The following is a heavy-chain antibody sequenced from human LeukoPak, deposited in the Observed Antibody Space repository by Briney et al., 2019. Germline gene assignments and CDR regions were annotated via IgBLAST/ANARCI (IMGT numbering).Heavy chain of an antibody. V-gene: IGHV3-7*03. D-gene: IGHD4-17*01. CDR2: INEDGSEK. CDR3: AGDRGDTFDT. Sequence: GGSLRLSCAASGFPFSTYWRSCVRQAPGKRLEWVANINEDGSEKYYVDSVKGRFTISRDNAKKLLYLQMNSLRAEDTAVYYCAGDRGDTFDTWGQGTLVTVSS. CDR1: GFPFSTYW. J-gene: IGHJ5*02.